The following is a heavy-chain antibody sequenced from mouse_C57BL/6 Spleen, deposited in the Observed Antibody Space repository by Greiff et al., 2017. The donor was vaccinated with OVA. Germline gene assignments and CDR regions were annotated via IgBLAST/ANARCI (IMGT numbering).Heavy chain of an antibody. D-gene: IGHD2-4*01. CDR1: GYTFTSYW. J-gene: IGHJ2*01. Sequence: VQLQESGAELVMPGASVKLSCKASGYTFTSYWMHWVKQRPGQGLEWIGEIDPSDSYTNYNQKFKGKSTLTVDKSSSTAYMQLSSLTSEDSAVYYCARKANDYEFFDYWGQGTTLTVSS. CDR2: IDPSDSYT. V-gene: IGHV1-69*01. CDR3: ARKANDYEFFDY.